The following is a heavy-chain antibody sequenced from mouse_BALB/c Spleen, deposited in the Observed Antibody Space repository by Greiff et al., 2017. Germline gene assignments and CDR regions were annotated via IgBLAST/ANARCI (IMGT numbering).Heavy chain of an antibody. J-gene: IGHJ1*01. Sequence: VQLQQSGPELVKPGASVKMSCKASGYTFTSYVMHWVKQKPGQGLEWIGYINPYNDGTKYNEKFKGKATLTSDKSSSTAYMELSSLTSEDSAVYYCARREFIKNYWYFDVWGAGTTVTVSS. CDR1: GYTFTSYV. V-gene: IGHV1-14*01. CDR2: INPYNDGT. CDR3: ARREFIKNYWYFDV. D-gene: IGHD1-1*01.